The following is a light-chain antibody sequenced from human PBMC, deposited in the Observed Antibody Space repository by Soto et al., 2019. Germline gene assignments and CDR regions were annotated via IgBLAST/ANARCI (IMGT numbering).Light chain of an antibody. CDR1: SSDVGGYNY. CDR3: NSYAGSNNYV. J-gene: IGLJ1*01. CDR2: EVS. V-gene: IGLV2-8*01. Sequence: QSALXQPPSATGAPGESVTISRNENSSDVGGYNYVSWYQQHPGKAPKLMIYEVSKRPSGVPDRFSGSKSGNTASLTVSGLQAEDEADYYCNSYAGSNNYVFGTGTKVTV.